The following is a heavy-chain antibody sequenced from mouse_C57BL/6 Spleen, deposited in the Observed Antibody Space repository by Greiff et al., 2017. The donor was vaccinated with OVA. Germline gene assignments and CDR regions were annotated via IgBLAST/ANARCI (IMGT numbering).Heavy chain of an antibody. V-gene: IGHV1-72*01. J-gene: IGHJ3*01. D-gene: IGHD1-1*01. Sequence: QVQLQQPGAELVKPGASVKLSCKASGYTFTSYWMHWVKQRPGRGLAWIGRIDTNSGGTKYNEKFKSKATLTVDNPSSTAYMQLSSLTSEDSAVYYCAKGYGSSLWFAYWGQGTLVTVSA. CDR1: GYTFTSYW. CDR2: IDTNSGGT. CDR3: AKGYGSSLWFAY.